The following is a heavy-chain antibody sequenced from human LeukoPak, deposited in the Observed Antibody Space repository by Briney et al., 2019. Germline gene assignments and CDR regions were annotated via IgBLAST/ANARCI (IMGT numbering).Heavy chain of an antibody. J-gene: IGHJ4*02. CDR2: ITGSSTWT. CDR1: GFTFGTYG. CDR3: ARARGYSYGYSDY. V-gene: IGHV3-23*01. Sequence: GGSLRLSCEASGFTFGTYGMTWVRQAPGKGLEWVSGITGSSTWTYYADSVRGRFTISRDNSKNTLHLQMNNLTADDTAIYYCARARGYSYGYSDYWGQGTLVTVSS. D-gene: IGHD5-18*01.